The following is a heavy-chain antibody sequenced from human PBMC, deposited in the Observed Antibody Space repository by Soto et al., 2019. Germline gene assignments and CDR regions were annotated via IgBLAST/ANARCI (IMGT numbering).Heavy chain of an antibody. CDR3: AILYYDKGFHP. V-gene: IGHV4-59*01. CDR2: IYYSGST. D-gene: IGHD3-22*01. Sequence: SETLSLTCTVSGGSISSYYWSWIRQPPGKGLEWIGYIYYSGSTNYNPSLKSRVTISVDTSKNQFSLKLSSVTAADTAVYYCAILYYDKGFHPWCQGILVTVFS. J-gene: IGHJ5*02. CDR1: GGSISSYY.